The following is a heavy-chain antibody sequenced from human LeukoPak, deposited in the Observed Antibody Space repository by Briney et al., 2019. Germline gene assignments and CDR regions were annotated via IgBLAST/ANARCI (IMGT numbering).Heavy chain of an antibody. J-gene: IGHJ3*02. Sequence: PGGSLRLSCAASGFTFSSYGMHWVRQAPGKGLEWVAVIWYDGSNKYYADSVKGRFTISRDNSKNTLYLQMNSLRAEDTAVYYCARTQSMDDAFDIWGQGTMVTVSS. CDR2: IWYDGSNK. V-gene: IGHV3-33*01. CDR1: GFTFSSYG. CDR3: ARTQSMDDAFDI.